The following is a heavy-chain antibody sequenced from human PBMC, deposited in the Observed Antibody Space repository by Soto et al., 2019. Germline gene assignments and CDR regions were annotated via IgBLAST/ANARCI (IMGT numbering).Heavy chain of an antibody. CDR2: IYHSGST. J-gene: IGHJ6*02. V-gene: IGHV4-4*02. Sequence: QVQLQESGPGLVKPSETLSLTCAVSGASISSNNWWSWVRQPPGKGLEWIGEIYHSGSTNYNPSLKTPVTISVDKSKNQSALKLSSVTAADTAVYYCARDEAQDYYYGMDVWGQGTTVTVSS. CDR3: ARDEAQDYYYGMDV. CDR1: GASISSNNW.